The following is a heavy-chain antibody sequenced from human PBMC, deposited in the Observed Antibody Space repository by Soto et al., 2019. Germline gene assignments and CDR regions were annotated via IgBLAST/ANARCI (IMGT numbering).Heavy chain of an antibody. V-gene: IGHV1-3*01. Sequence: ASVRVSCKASGYTFTSYAMHWVRQAPGQRLEWMGWINAGNGNTKYSQKFQGRVTITRDTSASTAYMELSSLRSEDTAVYYCARPRIAAAGRDYYFDYWGQGTLVTVSS. CDR1: GYTFTSYA. J-gene: IGHJ4*02. D-gene: IGHD6-13*01. CDR3: ARPRIAAAGRDYYFDY. CDR2: INAGNGNT.